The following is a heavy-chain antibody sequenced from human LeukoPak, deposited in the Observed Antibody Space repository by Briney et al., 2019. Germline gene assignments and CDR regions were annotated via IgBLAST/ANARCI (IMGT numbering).Heavy chain of an antibody. J-gene: IGHJ4*02. CDR2: IVSSGSPI. V-gene: IGHV3-48*04. Sequence: GGYLRLSCAASGFTFSTYSMNWVRQAPGKGLEWVSFIVSSGSPIYYADSVKGRFTISRDNAKNSLYLQMTSLRAEDTAVYYCARDVPLHCSSTSCYTGLDYWGQGTLVTVSS. CDR3: ARDVPLHCSSTSCYTGLDY. D-gene: IGHD2-2*02. CDR1: GFTFSTYS.